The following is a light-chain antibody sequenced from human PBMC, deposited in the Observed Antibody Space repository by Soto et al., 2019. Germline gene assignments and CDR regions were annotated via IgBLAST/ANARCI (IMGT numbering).Light chain of an antibody. V-gene: IGKV3-15*01. CDR1: QYVSNK. CDR3: KQYKEWPPFT. CDR2: GAS. J-gene: IGKJ5*01. Sequence: EVVLTQFPATLSLSPGETATLSCRASQYVSNKVAWYQQKPGQAPSLLILGASTRATGVPARFSGSGSGTEFTLSISSLQSEDFAVYYCKQYKEWPPFTFGQGTRLEIK.